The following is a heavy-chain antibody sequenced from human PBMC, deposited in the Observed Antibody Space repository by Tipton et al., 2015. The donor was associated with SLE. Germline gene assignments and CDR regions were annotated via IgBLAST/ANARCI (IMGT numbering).Heavy chain of an antibody. CDR1: GDSISSSSYY. Sequence: TLSLTCIVSGDSISSSSYYWGWIRQPPGKGLEWVGTVYYTGNTFYNPSLKSRVTISLDAFKNQFSLQLTSVTAADTAVYYCARDGYSAGWDGDFDYWGQGALVTVSS. V-gene: IGHV4-39*07. CDR2: VYYTGNT. D-gene: IGHD6-19*01. CDR3: ARDGYSAGWDGDFDY. J-gene: IGHJ4*02.